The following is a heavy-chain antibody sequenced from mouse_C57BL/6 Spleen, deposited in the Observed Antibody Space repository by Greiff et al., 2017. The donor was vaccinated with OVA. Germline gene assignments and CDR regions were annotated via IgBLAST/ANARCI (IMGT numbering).Heavy chain of an antibody. J-gene: IGHJ4*01. CDR2: IDPSDSYN. V-gene: IGHV1-69*01. CDR1: GYTFTSYW. CDR3: ARAQTAHATHAMDY. Sequence: QVQLQQPGAELVMPGASVKLSCKASGYTFTSYWMHWVKQRPGQGLEWIGEIDPSDSYNNYNPKFNGKSTLTVDKSSSTAYMQLSSLTSEDSAVYYCARAQTAHATHAMDYWGQGTSVTVSS. D-gene: IGHD3-2*02.